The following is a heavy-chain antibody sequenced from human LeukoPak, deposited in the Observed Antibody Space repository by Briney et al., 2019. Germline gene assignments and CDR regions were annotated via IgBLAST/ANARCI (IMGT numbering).Heavy chain of an antibody. D-gene: IGHD6-13*01. CDR2: ISGSGGST. CDR1: GFTFSSYA. J-gene: IGHJ4*02. Sequence: GGSLRLSCAASGFTFSSYAMSWVRQAPGKGLEWVSAISGSGGSTDYAGSVKGRFTISRDNSKNTLYLQVNSLRAEDTAVYYCAKGNAGSWYEDYWGQGTLVTVSS. V-gene: IGHV3-23*01. CDR3: AKGNAGSWYEDY.